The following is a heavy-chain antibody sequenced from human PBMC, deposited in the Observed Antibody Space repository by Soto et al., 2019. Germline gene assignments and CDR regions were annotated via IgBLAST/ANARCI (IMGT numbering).Heavy chain of an antibody. CDR3: ARDKGQWLGDYYYYYGMDV. D-gene: IGHD6-19*01. CDR1: GFTFSSYS. Sequence: EVQLVESGGGLVKPGGSLRLSCAASGFTFSSYSMNWVRQAPGKGLEWVSSISSSSSYIYYADSVKGRFTISRDNAKNSLYLQMNSLRAEDTAVYYCARDKGQWLGDYYYYYGMDVWGQGTTVTVSS. CDR2: ISSSSSYI. J-gene: IGHJ6*02. V-gene: IGHV3-21*01.